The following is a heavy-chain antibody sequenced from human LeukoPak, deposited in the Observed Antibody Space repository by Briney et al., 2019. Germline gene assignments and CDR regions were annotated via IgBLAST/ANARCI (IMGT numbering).Heavy chain of an antibody. D-gene: IGHD2-15*01. CDR3: ARDWQLLPGY. Sequence: GGSLRLSCAASGFTFCSYAMHWVRQAPGKGLEWVAVISYDGSNKYYADSVKGRFTISRDNSKNTLYLQMNSLRAEDTAVYYCARDWQLLPGYWGQGTLVTVSS. J-gene: IGHJ4*02. CDR2: ISYDGSNK. V-gene: IGHV3-30-3*01. CDR1: GFTFCSYA.